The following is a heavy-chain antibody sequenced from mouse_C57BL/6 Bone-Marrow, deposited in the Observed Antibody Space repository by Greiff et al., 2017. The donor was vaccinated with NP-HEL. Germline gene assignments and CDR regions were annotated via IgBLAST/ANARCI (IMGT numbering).Heavy chain of an antibody. Sequence: EVMLVESGGGLVKPGGSLKLSCAASGFTFSDYGMHWVRQAPENGLEWVAYISSGSSTIYYADTVKGRFTISRDNAKNTLFLQMTSLRSEDTAMYYCARPGLRRAWFAYWGQGTLVTVSA. CDR3: ARPGLRRAWFAY. V-gene: IGHV5-17*01. D-gene: IGHD2-2*01. J-gene: IGHJ3*01. CDR1: GFTFSDYG. CDR2: ISSGSSTI.